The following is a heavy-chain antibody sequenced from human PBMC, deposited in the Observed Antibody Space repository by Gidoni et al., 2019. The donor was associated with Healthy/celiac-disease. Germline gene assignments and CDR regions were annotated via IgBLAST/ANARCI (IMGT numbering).Heavy chain of an antibody. CDR2: IIPIFGTA. V-gene: IGHV1-69*06. D-gene: IGHD2-15*01. Sequence: QVQLVQSGAEVKKPGSSVKVSCMASGATFSSYAISWVRQAPGQGLEWMGGIIPIFGTANYAQKFQGRVTITADKSTSTAYMELSSLRSEDTAVYYCARDPTVVVVAATAPSQLLYYGMDVWGQGTTVTVSS. CDR1: GATFSSYA. J-gene: IGHJ6*02. CDR3: ARDPTVVVVAATAPSQLLYYGMDV.